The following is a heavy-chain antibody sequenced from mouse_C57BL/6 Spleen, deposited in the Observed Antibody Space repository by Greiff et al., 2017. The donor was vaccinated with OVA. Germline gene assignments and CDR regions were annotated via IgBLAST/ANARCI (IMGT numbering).Heavy chain of an antibody. Sequence: EVQLVESGPELVKPGASVKISCKASGYSFTDYNMNWVKQSNGKSLEWIGVINPNYGTTSYNQKFKGKATLTVDQSSSTAYMQLNSLTSEDSAVYYCAKGYYGSSYDYYAMDYWGQGTSVTVSS. V-gene: IGHV1-39*01. J-gene: IGHJ4*01. CDR3: AKGYYGSSYDYYAMDY. CDR1: GYSFTDYN. D-gene: IGHD1-1*01. CDR2: INPNYGTT.